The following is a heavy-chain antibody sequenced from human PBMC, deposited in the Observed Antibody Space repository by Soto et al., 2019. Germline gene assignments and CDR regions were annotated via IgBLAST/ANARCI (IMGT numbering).Heavy chain of an antibody. J-gene: IGHJ5*02. CDR2: FDPEDGGT. CDR3: ATVGYCSSTSCYAVYVSWFDP. Sequence: GASVKVSCKVSGYTLTELSMHWVRQAPGKGLEWMGGFDPEDGGTIYAQKFQGRVTMTEDTSTDTAYMELSSLRSEDTAVYYCATVGYCSSTSCYAVYVSWFDPWGQGTLVTVSS. CDR1: GYTLTELS. V-gene: IGHV1-24*01. D-gene: IGHD2-2*03.